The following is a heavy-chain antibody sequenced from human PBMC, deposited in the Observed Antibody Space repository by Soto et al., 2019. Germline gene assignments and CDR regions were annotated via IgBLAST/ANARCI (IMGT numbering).Heavy chain of an antibody. CDR1: GFTFSSYG. CDR3: ARDDSSSPSPDY. CDR2: IWYDGSNK. J-gene: IGHJ4*02. D-gene: IGHD6-6*01. V-gene: IGHV3-33*01. Sequence: QVQLVESGGGVVQPGRSLRLSCAASGFTFSSYGMHWVRQAPGKGLEWVAVIWYDGSNKYYADSVKGRFTISRDNSKNTLYLQMNSLRAEDTAVYYCARDDSSSPSPDYWGQGTLVTVSS.